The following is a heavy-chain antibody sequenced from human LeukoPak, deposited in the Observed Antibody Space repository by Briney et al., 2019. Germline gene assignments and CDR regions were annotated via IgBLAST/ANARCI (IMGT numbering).Heavy chain of an antibody. D-gene: IGHD2-2*01. CDR3: ARVLVVPAAMFDY. Sequence: GGSLRLSCAASGFTVSSNYMSWVRQAPGKRLEWVSVIYSGGSTYYADSVKGRFTISRDNSKNTLYLQMNSLRAEDTAVYYCARVLVVPAAMFDYWGQGTLVTVSS. V-gene: IGHV3-66*01. J-gene: IGHJ4*02. CDR2: IYSGGST. CDR1: GFTVSSNY.